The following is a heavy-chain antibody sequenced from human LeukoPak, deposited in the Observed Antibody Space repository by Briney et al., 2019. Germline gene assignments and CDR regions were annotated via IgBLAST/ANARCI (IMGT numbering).Heavy chain of an antibody. J-gene: IGHJ3*02. Sequence: GGSLRLSCAASGFTFSSYAMSWVRQAPGKGLEWVSAISGSSGSTYYADSVKGRFTISRDNSKNTLYLQMNSLRAEDTAVYYCAKDGGSYQGVFAFDIWGQGTMVTVSS. CDR3: AKDGGSYQGVFAFDI. V-gene: IGHV3-23*01. CDR2: ISGSSGST. D-gene: IGHD1-26*01. CDR1: GFTFSSYA.